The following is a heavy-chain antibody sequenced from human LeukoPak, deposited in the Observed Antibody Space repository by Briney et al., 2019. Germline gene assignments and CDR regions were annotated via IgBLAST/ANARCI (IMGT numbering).Heavy chain of an antibody. CDR2: VSAYADDT. V-gene: IGHV1-18*01. CDR3: ARDCIGCHGFDY. Sequence: ASVKVSCKASGYTFITYGISWVRQAPGQGLEWMGWVSAYADDTNYVQKYQGRVSMTTDTSTSTAYMELRSLRSDDTAEYYCARDCIGCHGFDYWGQGTLVTVSS. J-gene: IGHJ4*02. D-gene: IGHD2-15*01. CDR1: GYTFITYG.